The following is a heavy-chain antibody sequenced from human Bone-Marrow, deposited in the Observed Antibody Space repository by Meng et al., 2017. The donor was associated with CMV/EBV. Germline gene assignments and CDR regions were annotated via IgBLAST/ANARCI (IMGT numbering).Heavy chain of an antibody. D-gene: IGHD7-27*01. CDR1: GYTFTSYG. V-gene: IGHV1-18*01. CDR3: ARSTGDPGGYYYYGMDV. J-gene: IGHJ6*01. Sequence: ASVKVSCKASGYTFTSYGISWVRQAPGQGLEWMGWISAYNGNTNYAQKLQGRVTMTTDTSTSTAYMELRSLRSDDTAVYYCARSTGDPGGYYYYGMDVWGQGTTVTGSS. CDR2: ISAYNGNT.